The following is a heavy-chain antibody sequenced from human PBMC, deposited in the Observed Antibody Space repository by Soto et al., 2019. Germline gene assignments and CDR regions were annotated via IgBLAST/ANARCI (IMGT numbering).Heavy chain of an antibody. J-gene: IGHJ3*01. CDR2: YSGST. Sequence: QVQLQESGPGLVKPSETLSLTCTVSGASVSSTSYYWSWIRQPPGKGLECIGYSGSTNSNPSLKSRVTISVDPSKNQFSRNLSSVTAADTAVYYCARIGVSTIWAFDVWGQGTMVTVSS. CDR3: ARIGVSTIWAFDV. V-gene: IGHV4-61*01. CDR1: GASVSSTSYY. D-gene: IGHD3-3*01.